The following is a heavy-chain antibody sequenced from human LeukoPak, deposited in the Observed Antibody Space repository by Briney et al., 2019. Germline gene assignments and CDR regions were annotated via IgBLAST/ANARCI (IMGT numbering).Heavy chain of an antibody. V-gene: IGHV4-4*07. J-gene: IGHJ3*02. D-gene: IGHD2-15*01. CDR2: IYTSGST. CDR3: ARDHLDCSGGSCYSDAFDI. CDR1: GGSISSYY. Sequence: PSETLSLTCTVSGGSISSYYWSWIRQPAGKGLEWIGRIYTSGSTSYNPSLKSRVTMSVDTSKNQFSLKLSSVTAADTAVYYCARDHLDCSGGSCYSDAFDIWGQGTMVTVSS.